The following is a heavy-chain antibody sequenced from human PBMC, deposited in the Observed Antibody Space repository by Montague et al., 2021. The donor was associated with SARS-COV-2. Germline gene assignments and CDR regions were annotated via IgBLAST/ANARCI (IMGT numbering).Heavy chain of an antibody. V-gene: IGHV6-1*01. CDR3: ARIPVGSKYYFDF. CDR1: GDSVASNIAT. Sequence: CAISGDSVASNIATWNWDRQSPSRGLEWLGRTHYRSKWYNDYAESVKSRITIDPDTSKHQFSLHLNSVTPEDTAVYYCARIPVGSKYYFDFWGQGTLVTVSA. D-gene: IGHD2-2*01. J-gene: IGHJ4*02. CDR2: THYRSKWYN.